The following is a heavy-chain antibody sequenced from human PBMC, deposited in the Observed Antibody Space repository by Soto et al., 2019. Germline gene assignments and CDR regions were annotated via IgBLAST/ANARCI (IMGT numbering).Heavy chain of an antibody. CDR3: ATSPYYDSSGYLDY. J-gene: IGHJ4*02. Sequence: SVKVSCKVSGGTFSSYAISWVRQAPGQGLEWMGGIIPIFGTANYAQKFQGRVTITADESTSTAYMELSSLRSEDTAVYYCATSPYYDSSGYLDYWGQGTLVTVSS. CDR1: GGTFSSYA. CDR2: IIPIFGTA. V-gene: IGHV1-69*13. D-gene: IGHD3-22*01.